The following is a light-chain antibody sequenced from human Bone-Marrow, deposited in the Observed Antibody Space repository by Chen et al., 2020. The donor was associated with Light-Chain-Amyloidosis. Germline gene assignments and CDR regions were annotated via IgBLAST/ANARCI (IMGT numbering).Light chain of an antibody. CDR2: GSS. V-gene: IGKV3-20*01. Sequence: EIVLTQSPGTLSLSPGEGANLSCRASPTISSNYLTWYQQKFGQAPGLLIYGSSSRATGIPERFTGSGSGTDCTLTINRLEPEDFAMYYCEQYGPSPLTFGGGTKVEIK. CDR1: PTISSNY. CDR3: EQYGPSPLT. J-gene: IGKJ4*01.